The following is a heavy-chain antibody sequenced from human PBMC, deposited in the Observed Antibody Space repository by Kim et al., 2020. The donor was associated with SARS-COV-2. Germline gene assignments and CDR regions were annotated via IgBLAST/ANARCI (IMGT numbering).Heavy chain of an antibody. CDR3: ARARDSGSYLDV. V-gene: IGHV4-59*01. D-gene: IGHD1-26*01. CDR2: IYYSGST. J-gene: IGHJ6*02. CDR1: GGSISSYY. Sequence: SETLSLTCTVSGGSISSYYWSWIRQPPGKGLEWIGYIYYSGSTNYNPSLKSRVTISVDTSKNQFSLKLSSVTAADTAVYYCARARDSGSYLDVWGQGTTV.